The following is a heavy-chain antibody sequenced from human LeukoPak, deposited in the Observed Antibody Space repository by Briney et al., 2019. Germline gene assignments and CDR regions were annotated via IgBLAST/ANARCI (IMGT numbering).Heavy chain of an antibody. D-gene: IGHD6-13*01. CDR2: IYYSGST. J-gene: IGHJ1*01. CDR1: GGSSSNYY. V-gene: IGHV4-59*12. CDR3: ARDWPTIAAAGTIPEYFQH. Sequence: SETLSLTCSVSGGSSSNYYWSWIRQPPGRGLEWIGYIYYSGSTNSNASLKSRVTIFVDPSKNQFPLRLSSVTAADTAVYYCARDWPTIAAAGTIPEYFQHWGQGTLVTVSS.